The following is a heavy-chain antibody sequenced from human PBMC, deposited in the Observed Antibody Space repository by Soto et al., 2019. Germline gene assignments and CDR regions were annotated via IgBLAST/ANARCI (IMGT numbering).Heavy chain of an antibody. J-gene: IGHJ4*02. Sequence: EVQLEESGGGLVQPGGSLRLSCAASGFTFSNYWMHWARQAPGKGLVWVSRIDSDGRSTNYADSVKGRFTISRDNAKNTLYLQMNSLRAEDTAVYYCARGTVTGDYWGQGTLVTVSS. D-gene: IGHD4-17*01. V-gene: IGHV3-74*01. CDR2: IDSDGRST. CDR1: GFTFSNYW. CDR3: ARGTVTGDY.